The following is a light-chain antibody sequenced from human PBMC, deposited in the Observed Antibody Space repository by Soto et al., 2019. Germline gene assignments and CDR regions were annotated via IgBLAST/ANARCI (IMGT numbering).Light chain of an antibody. CDR2: VAS. V-gene: IGKV3-15*01. Sequence: EIVMTQSPATLSVSPGERATLSCRASQRVNSNLAWYQQKPGQAPRLLIYVASTRATGIPARFSGSGYGTEFTHTINTLQYEDFAVYFCQQYNRWRALTFGGGTTVQIQ. CDR1: QRVNSN. CDR3: QQYNRWRALT. J-gene: IGKJ4*01.